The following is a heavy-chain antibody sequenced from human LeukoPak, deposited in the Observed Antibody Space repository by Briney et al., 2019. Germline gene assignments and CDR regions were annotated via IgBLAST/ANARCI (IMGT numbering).Heavy chain of an antibody. CDR3: ARDKRQRYFDWLLAGWFDP. V-gene: IGHV3-21*01. J-gene: IGHJ5*02. Sequence: GGSLRLSCAASGFTFGSYSMNWVRQAPGKGLEWVSSISSSSSYIYYADSVKGRFTISRDNAKNSLYLQMNSLRAEDTAVYYCARDKRQRYFDWLLAGWFDPWGQGTLVTVSS. D-gene: IGHD3-9*01. CDR1: GFTFGSYS. CDR2: ISSSSSYI.